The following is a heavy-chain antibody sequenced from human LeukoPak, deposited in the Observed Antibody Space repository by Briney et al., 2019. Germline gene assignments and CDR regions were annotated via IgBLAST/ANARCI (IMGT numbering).Heavy chain of an antibody. D-gene: IGHD3-3*01. CDR3: ARAPSEIGGYYPEYFRH. J-gene: IGHJ1*01. Sequence: GGSLRLSCAASGFTFSTYGMHWVRQAPGKGLVWVSRIKSDGSTNYADSVKGRFTISRDNAKNTLSLQMNSLRPEDTGVYYCARAPSEIGGYYPEYFRHWGQGTLVTVSP. V-gene: IGHV3-74*01. CDR1: GFTFSTYG. CDR2: IKSDGST.